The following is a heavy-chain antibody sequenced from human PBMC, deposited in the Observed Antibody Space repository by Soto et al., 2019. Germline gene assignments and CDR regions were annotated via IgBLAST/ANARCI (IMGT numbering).Heavy chain of an antibody. J-gene: IGHJ4*02. CDR1: GFTFSSYW. CDR2: INSDGSST. D-gene: IGHD6-19*01. V-gene: IGHV3-74*01. CDR3: VRGEGGWETY. Sequence: EVQLMESGGGLVQPGGSLRLSCAASGFTFSSYWMHWVRQAPGKGLVWVSRINSDGSSTTYADSVKGRFTISRDNAKNTLYLQMNSLRAEDAAVYYCVRGEGGWETYWGQGTLVTVSS.